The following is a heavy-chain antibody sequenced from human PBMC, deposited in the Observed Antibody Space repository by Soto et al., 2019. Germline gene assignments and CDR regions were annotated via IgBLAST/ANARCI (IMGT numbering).Heavy chain of an antibody. V-gene: IGHV4-59*08. Sequence: PSETLSLTCTVSGGSISSYYWSWIRQPPGKGLEWIGYIYYSGSTNYNPSLKSRVTISVDTSKNQFSLKLSSVTAADTAVYYCARHPYYDFWSGRPNYYYYYMDVWGKGTTVTVSS. CDR3: ARHPYYDFWSGRPNYYYYYMDV. J-gene: IGHJ6*03. CDR2: IYYSGST. CDR1: GGSISSYY. D-gene: IGHD3-3*01.